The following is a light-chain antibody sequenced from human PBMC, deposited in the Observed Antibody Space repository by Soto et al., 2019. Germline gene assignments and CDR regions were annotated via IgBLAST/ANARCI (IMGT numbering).Light chain of an antibody. CDR3: QQSYVSTPT. Sequence: DITMSQSPDSLAVSLAERATLNSKSSQSVLYTSNNKNYLAWYQQKTGQSPKLLIYWASTRESGVPDRFSRSGSGTDFTLSISGLKAEDGAVYEGQQSYVSTPTFSQGTKMDIK. V-gene: IGKV4-1*01. J-gene: IGKJ1*01. CDR1: QSVLYTSNNKNY. CDR2: WAS.